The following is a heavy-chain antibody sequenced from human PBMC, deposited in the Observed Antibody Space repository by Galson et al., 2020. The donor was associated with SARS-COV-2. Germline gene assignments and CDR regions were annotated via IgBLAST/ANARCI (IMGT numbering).Heavy chain of an antibody. V-gene: IGHV3-15*01. Sequence: GESLKISCAASGFTFSNAWMRWVRQAPGKGLEWVGRVKSKTDGGTTDYAAPVKGRFIISRDDSKNTLYLQMDSLKTEDTAVYYCTWTTVTLQWDFWCQGPQVTVSS. D-gene: IGHD4-17*01. CDR3: TWTTVTLQWDF. CDR2: VKSKTDGGTT. CDR1: GFTFSNAW. J-gene: IGHJ4*02.